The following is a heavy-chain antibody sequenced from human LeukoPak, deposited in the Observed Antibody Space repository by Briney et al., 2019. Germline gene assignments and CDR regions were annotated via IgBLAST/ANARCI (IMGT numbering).Heavy chain of an antibody. CDR3: ARKKPGGYYVDY. CDR2: ISDDGRHK. J-gene: IGHJ4*02. CDR1: GFTFSSYA. Sequence: GGSLRLSCAASGFTFSSYAMHWVRQAPGKGLEWVAVISDDGRHKYYAESVEGRFTISRDNSKNTLSLQMNSLRADDTAVYYCARKKPGGYYVDYWGQGTLVTVSS. D-gene: IGHD3-3*01. V-gene: IGHV3-30*04.